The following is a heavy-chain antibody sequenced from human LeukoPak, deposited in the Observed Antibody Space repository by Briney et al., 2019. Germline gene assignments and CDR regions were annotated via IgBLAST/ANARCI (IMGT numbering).Heavy chain of an antibody. Sequence: SETLSLTCTVSGGSISSGDYYWSWIRQPPGKGLEWIGYIYSSASTYYNPSLKSRVTISVDTSKNQFSLKLSSVTAADTAVYYCARDEPAAIGYWGQGTLVTVSS. CDR3: ARDEPAAIGY. V-gene: IGHV4-30-4*08. CDR2: IYSSAST. D-gene: IGHD2-2*02. CDR1: GGSISSGDYY. J-gene: IGHJ4*02.